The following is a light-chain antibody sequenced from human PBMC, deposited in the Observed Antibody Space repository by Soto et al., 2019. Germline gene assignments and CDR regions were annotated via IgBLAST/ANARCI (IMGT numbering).Light chain of an antibody. Sequence: EIVLTQSPGALSLSPGERATLSCWASESIGDYLAWYQQKPGQAPRLLIYGATKRTSGTPDRFSGTGSETAFTLAISRLEPEDFAVYYCQQHSHWPPWTFGQGTRVEIQ. J-gene: IGKJ1*01. CDR2: GAT. CDR3: QQHSHWPPWT. V-gene: IGKV3-11*01. CDR1: ESIGDY.